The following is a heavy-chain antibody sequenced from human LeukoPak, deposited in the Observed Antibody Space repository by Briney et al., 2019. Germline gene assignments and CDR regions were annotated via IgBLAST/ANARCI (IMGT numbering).Heavy chain of an antibody. CDR2: IWYDGSNK. Sequence: GGSLRLSCAASGFTFSSYGMHWVRQAPGKGLEWVAVIWYDGSNKYYADSVKGRFTISRDNSKNTLYLQMNSLRAEDTAVYYCARDSAVGGNYYYYGMDVWGQGTTVTVSS. D-gene: IGHD6-19*01. J-gene: IGHJ6*02. CDR3: ARDSAVGGNYYYYGMDV. V-gene: IGHV3-33*01. CDR1: GFTFSSYG.